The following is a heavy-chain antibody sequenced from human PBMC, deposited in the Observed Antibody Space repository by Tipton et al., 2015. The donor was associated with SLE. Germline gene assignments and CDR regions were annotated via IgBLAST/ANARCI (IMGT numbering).Heavy chain of an antibody. CDR3: ARDRHYDPFAFDT. V-gene: IGHV4-59*01. D-gene: IGHD3-22*01. CDR1: GGSISNYF. Sequence: GLVKPSEPLSLTCTVSGGSISNYFWGWIRQPPGEGLEWIGYIYYSGSTNYNPSLRSRVTISVDTSKNQFSLRLNSVTAADTAVYYCARDRHYDPFAFDTWGQGTMVTVSS. J-gene: IGHJ3*02. CDR2: IYYSGST.